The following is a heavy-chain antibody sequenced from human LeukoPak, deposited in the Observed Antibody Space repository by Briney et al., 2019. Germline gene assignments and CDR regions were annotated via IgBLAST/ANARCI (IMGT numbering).Heavy chain of an antibody. J-gene: IGHJ4*02. V-gene: IGHV3-9*01. CDR2: ISWNSGSI. D-gene: IGHD3-16*02. CDR3: ARGGRLGGLSYFDY. CDR1: GFTFDDYA. Sequence: GGSLRLSCAASGFTFDDYAMHWVRQAPGKGLEWVSGISWNSGSIGYADSVKGRFTISRDNAKNSLYLQMNSLRAEDTAVYYCARGGRLGGLSYFDYWGQGTLVTVSS.